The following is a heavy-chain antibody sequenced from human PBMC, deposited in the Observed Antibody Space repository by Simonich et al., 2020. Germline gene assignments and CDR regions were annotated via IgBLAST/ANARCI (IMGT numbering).Heavy chain of an antibody. J-gene: IGHJ3*02. CDR2: IYYRGNT. CDR3: ARHAGFAFDI. CDR1: GGSISSSSYY. D-gene: IGHD6-13*01. Sequence: QLRLQESGPGLVKPSETLSLPCTVSGGSISSSSYYWGWIRQPPGKGLEWIGSIYYRGNTDSNPSLKSRVTISGDTSKNQFSLKLSSVTAADTAVYYCARHAGFAFDIWGQGTMVTVSS. V-gene: IGHV4-39*01.